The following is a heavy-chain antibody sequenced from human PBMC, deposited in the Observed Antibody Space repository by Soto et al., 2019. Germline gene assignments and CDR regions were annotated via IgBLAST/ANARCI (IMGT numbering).Heavy chain of an antibody. V-gene: IGHV1-69*13. J-gene: IGHJ4*02. CDR3: ARGITMVRGDLDY. Sequence: SVKVSCKASGGTFSSYAISWVRQAPGQGLEWMGGIIPIFGTANYAQKFQGRVTITADESTSTAYMELSSLRSEDTAVYYCARGITMVRGDLDYWGQGTLVTVSS. CDR2: IIPIFGTA. CDR1: GGTFSSYA. D-gene: IGHD3-10*01.